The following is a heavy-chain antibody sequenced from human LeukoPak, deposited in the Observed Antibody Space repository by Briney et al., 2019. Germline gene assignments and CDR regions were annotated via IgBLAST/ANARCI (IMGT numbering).Heavy chain of an antibody. Sequence: GGSLRLSCAASGFSFGSSWMDWVRQAPGKGLEWVANINQGGSGKYYVDSVKGQFTISRDNAKNSLYLQINSLRAEDTAVYFCARDRVTNSYDYYGLDVWGQGTTVSVSS. J-gene: IGHJ6*02. CDR1: GFSFGSSW. CDR2: INQGGSGK. D-gene: IGHD3-10*01. V-gene: IGHV3-7*03. CDR3: ARDRVTNSYDYYGLDV.